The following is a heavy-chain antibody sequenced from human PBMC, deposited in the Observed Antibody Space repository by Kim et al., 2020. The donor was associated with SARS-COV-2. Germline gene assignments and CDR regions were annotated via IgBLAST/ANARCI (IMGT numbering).Heavy chain of an antibody. CDR1: GFTFSSYA. D-gene: IGHD3-10*01. J-gene: IGHJ6*03. CDR3: AKDTAVRGNYYYYYYMDV. V-gene: IGHV3-23*01. Sequence: GGSLRLSCAASGFTFSSYAMSWVRQAPGKGLEWVSAISGSGGSTYYADSVKGRFTISRDNSKNTLYLQMNSLRAEDTAVYYCAKDTAVRGNYYYYYYMDVWGKGTTVTVSS. CDR2: ISGSGGST.